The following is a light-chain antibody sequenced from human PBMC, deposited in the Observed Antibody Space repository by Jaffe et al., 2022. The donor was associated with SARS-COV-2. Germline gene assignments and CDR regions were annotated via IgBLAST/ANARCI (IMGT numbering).Light chain of an antibody. Sequence: QSALTQPASVSGSPGQSITISCTGTSSDVGGYNFVSWFQQHPGKVPKLMIYDVNNRPSGVSNRFSGSKSGNTASLTISGLQAEDEADYYCSSYTSSTTWVFGGGTKVTVL. CDR2: DVN. V-gene: IGLV2-14*01. CDR3: SSYTSSTTWV. J-gene: IGLJ3*02. CDR1: SSDVGGYNF.